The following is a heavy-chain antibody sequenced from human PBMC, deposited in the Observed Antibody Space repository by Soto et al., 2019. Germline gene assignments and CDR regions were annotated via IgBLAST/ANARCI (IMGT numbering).Heavy chain of an antibody. CDR3: ARKHALDYIRWGLDP. CDR1: GYPFSDNQ. D-gene: IGHD4-4*01. V-gene: IGHV1-2*02. CDR2: INPKSDDT. Sequence: ASVKVSCKASGYPFSDNQIHWLRRAPGQGLEWMGRINPKSDDTNYAQKFQGRVTMTRDTSIDTAYLELTGLTSDDTATYYCARKHALDYIRWGLDPWGQGTLVTVSS. J-gene: IGHJ5*02.